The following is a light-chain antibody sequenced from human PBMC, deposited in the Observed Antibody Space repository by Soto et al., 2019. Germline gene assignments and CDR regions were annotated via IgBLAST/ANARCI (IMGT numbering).Light chain of an antibody. CDR1: SSDVGGYNY. CDR3: SSYASSSLLV. J-gene: IGLJ2*01. V-gene: IGLV2-14*01. Sequence: QSALTQPASVSGSPGQSITISCTGTSSDVGGYNYVSWYQQHPGKAPKLMIHDVSNRPSGVSNRFSGSKSGNTASLTISGLQGEDEADYYCSSYASSSLLVFGGGTQLTVL. CDR2: DVS.